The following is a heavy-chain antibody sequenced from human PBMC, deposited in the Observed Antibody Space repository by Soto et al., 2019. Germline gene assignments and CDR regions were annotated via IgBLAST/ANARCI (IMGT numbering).Heavy chain of an antibody. CDR1: GGTFSSYS. D-gene: IGHD3-9*01. J-gene: IGHJ6*02. CDR3: ARAVVLTFTRFYDMDV. V-gene: IGHV1-69*18. Sequence: QVQLVQSGAEVKTPGSSVKVSCKASGGTFSSYSINWVRQAPGHGLEWMGRLIPMFGTTDYAQRFQGRVTFTADESTSTASMEVTNLTYEDTAVYYCARAVVLTFTRFYDMDVWGQGTTVTVSS. CDR2: LIPMFGTT.